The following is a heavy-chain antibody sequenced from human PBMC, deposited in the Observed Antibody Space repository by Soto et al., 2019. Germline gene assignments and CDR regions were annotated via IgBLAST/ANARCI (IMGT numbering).Heavy chain of an antibody. CDR3: AHIMITWGGVSALDAFDM. V-gene: IGHV2-5*02. D-gene: IGHD3-16*01. CDR1: GFSLSTSRVG. Sequence: SGPTLVNPTQTLTLTCSFSGFSLSTSRVGVAWIRQPPGKALEWLAIIYWDDDRRYSPSLKTRLAITKDTSKNQVVLTMTNLDPGDTATYYCAHIMITWGGVSALDAFDMWGQGTMAPVSS. CDR2: IYWDDDR. J-gene: IGHJ3*02.